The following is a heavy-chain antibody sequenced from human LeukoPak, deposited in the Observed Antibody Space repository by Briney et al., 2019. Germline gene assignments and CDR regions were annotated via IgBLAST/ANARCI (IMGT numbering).Heavy chain of an antibody. CDR2: MNPNSGNT. V-gene: IGHV1-8*03. J-gene: IGHJ5*02. Sequence: GASVKVSCKASGYTFTSYDINCVRQATGQGLEWMGWMNPNSGNTGYAQKFQGRVTITRNTSISTAYMELSSLRSEDTAVYYCARGNQITIFGVVIDYWFDPWGQGTLVTVSS. D-gene: IGHD3-3*01. CDR1: GYTFTSYD. CDR3: ARGNQITIFGVVIDYWFDP.